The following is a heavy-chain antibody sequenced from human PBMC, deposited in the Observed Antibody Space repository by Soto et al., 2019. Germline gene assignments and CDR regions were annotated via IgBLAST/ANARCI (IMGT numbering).Heavy chain of an antibody. D-gene: IGHD2-2*01. Sequence: GGSLRLSCSASGLSFVIYTISWFRQAPGKGLEWVGFIRGEAYGGTTEYAASVKGRFTISRDDSKGIAYLQMNSLKTEDTAVYYCCSPKPSYATSLYYFDNWGQGTLVTVSS. V-gene: IGHV3-49*03. CDR3: CSPKPSYATSLYYFDN. CDR1: GLSFVIYT. CDR2: IRGEAYGGTT. J-gene: IGHJ4*02.